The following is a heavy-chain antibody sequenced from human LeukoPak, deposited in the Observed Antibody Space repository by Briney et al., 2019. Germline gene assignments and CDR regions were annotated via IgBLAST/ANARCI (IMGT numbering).Heavy chain of an antibody. CDR3: AREVEYYDILTGYYHGTGYYFDY. J-gene: IGHJ4*02. V-gene: IGHV1-46*01. Sequence: GASVKVSCKASGYAFTSNAMNWVRQAPGQGLEWMGIINPSGGSTSYAQKFQGRVTMTRDTSTSTVYMELSSLRSEDTAVYYCAREVEYYDILTGYYHGTGYYFDYWGQGTLVTVSS. D-gene: IGHD3-9*01. CDR2: INPSGGST. CDR1: GYAFTSNA.